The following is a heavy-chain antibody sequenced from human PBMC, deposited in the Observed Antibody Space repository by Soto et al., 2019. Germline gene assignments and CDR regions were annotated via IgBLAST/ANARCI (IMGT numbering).Heavy chain of an antibody. J-gene: IGHJ4*02. Sequence: GGSLRLSCAASGFTFSSYAMSWVRQAPGKGLEWVSAISGSGGSTYYADSVKGRFTISRDNSKNTLYLQMNSLRAEDTAVYYCAKVICYDSSGCPNFDYWGQGTLVTVSS. CDR2: ISGSGGST. V-gene: IGHV3-23*01. CDR1: GFTFSSYA. D-gene: IGHD3-22*01. CDR3: AKVICYDSSGCPNFDY.